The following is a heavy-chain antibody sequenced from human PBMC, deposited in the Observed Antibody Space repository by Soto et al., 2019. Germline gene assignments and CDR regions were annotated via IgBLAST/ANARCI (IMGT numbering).Heavy chain of an antibody. CDR2: ISAYNGNT. Sequence: ASVKVSCKASGYTFTSYGISWVRQAPGQGLEWMGWISAYNGNTNYAQRLQGRVTMTTEKSTSTAYMELRSLRSDDAAVYYCARELFSSGRHYYHGMDVWGQRTLVTVSS. CDR3: ARELFSSGRHYYHGMDV. D-gene: IGHD6-19*01. V-gene: IGHV1-18*01. J-gene: IGHJ6*02. CDR1: GYTFTSYG.